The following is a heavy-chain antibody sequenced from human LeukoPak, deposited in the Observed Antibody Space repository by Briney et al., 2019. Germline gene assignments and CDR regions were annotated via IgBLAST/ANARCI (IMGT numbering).Heavy chain of an antibody. CDR2: IYYSGST. D-gene: IGHD6-19*01. Sequence: SETLSLTCTVSGGSISNYYWSWIRQPPGKGLEWIGYIYYSGSTNYNPSLKSRVTISVDTSKNQFSLKLGSVTAADTAVYYCARGAYSSGWYVDYWGQGTLVTVSS. J-gene: IGHJ4*02. CDR3: ARGAYSSGWYVDY. CDR1: GGSISNYY. V-gene: IGHV4-59*01.